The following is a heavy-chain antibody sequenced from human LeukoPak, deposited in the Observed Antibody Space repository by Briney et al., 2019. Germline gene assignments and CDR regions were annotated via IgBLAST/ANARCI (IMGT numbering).Heavy chain of an antibody. CDR1: VFTFISYW. CDR2: INSDESSI. Sequence: GGSLRLSCTASVFTFISYWMHWVRQVPGKGLVWVSRINSDESSISYADSVKGRFTISRDNARNTLYLQMNSLRPEDTAVYYCVRERLVGLGCFDPWGQGTQVTVSS. J-gene: IGHJ5*02. V-gene: IGHV3-74*01. CDR3: VRERLVGLGCFDP. D-gene: IGHD1-26*01.